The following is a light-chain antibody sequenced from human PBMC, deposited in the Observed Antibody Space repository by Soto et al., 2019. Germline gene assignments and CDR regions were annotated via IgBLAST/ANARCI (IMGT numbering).Light chain of an antibody. J-gene: IGKJ4*01. CDR1: QSVYSN. V-gene: IGKV3-15*01. CDR2: GSF. Sequence: EIVMTQSPATLSVSPGERVTLSCRASQSVYSNLAWYQQKPGQAPRLLIHGSFTRATGIPARFSGSGSGTEFTLTISSLQSEAFAVYYCQQFNQWPLTFGGGTKVEIK. CDR3: QQFNQWPLT.